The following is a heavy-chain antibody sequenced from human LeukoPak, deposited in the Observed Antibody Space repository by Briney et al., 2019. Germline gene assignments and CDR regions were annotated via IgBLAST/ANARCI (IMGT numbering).Heavy chain of an antibody. CDR1: GFTFSSYW. CDR3: ARTSRRRGSGYYYGMDV. V-gene: IGHV3-74*01. Sequence: GGSLRLSCADSGFTFSSYWMHWVRQAPGKGLVWVSRINSDGSSTSYADSVKGRFTISRDNAKNTLYLQMNSLRAEDTAVYYCARTSRRRGSGYYYGMDVWGQGTTVTVSS. D-gene: IGHD6-25*01. J-gene: IGHJ6*02. CDR2: INSDGSST.